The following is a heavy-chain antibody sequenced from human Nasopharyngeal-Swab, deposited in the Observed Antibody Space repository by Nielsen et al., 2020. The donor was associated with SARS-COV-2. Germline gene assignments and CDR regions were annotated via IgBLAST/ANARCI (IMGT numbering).Heavy chain of an antibody. Sequence: GGSLRLSCAASGFTVSSNYMSWVRQAPGKGLEWVSVIYSGGSTYYADSVKGRFTITRHNSKNTLYLHINSLRAQDTAVYYSARSATVRAPGMDVWGQATTVTVSS. D-gene: IGHD4-17*01. CDR3: ARSATVRAPGMDV. CDR2: IYSGGST. CDR1: GFTVSSNY. J-gene: IGHJ6*02. V-gene: IGHV3-53*04.